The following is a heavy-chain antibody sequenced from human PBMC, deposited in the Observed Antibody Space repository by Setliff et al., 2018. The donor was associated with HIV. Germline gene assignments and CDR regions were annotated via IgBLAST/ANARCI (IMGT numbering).Heavy chain of an antibody. CDR3: AKAFGYCSGGSCHVLMDV. CDR2: IRYDGDNK. CDR1: GFTFSGYG. D-gene: IGHD2-15*01. V-gene: IGHV3-30*02. Sequence: PGGSLRLSCAASGFTFSGYGMYWVRQAPGKGLEWVAFIRYDGDNKYYADSVKGRFTISRDNSKNTLYLQMNSLGAKDAAVYYCAKAFGYCSGGSCHVLMDVWGKGTTVTVSS. J-gene: IGHJ6*03.